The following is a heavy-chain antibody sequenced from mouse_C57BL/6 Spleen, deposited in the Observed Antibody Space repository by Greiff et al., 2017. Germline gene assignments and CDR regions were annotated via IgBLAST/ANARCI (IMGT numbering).Heavy chain of an antibody. Sequence: EVKLVESGAELVRPGASVKLSCTASGFNIKDDYMHWVKQRPEQGLEWIGWIDPENGDTEYDSKFQGKATITADTSSTTAYLQLSSLTSEDTAVYYCTTGYGSGWGFGYWGQGTLVTVSA. CDR3: TTGYGSGWGFGY. V-gene: IGHV14-4*01. CDR1: GFNIKDDY. CDR2: IDPENGDT. J-gene: IGHJ3*01. D-gene: IGHD1-1*01.